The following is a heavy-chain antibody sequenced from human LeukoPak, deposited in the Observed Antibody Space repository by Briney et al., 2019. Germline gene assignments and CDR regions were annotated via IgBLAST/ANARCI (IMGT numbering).Heavy chain of an antibody. CDR2: IYYSGST. Sequence: SETLSLTCTVSGGSISSYYWSWILQPPGKGLEWIGYIYYSGSTNYNPSLKSRVTISVDTSKNQFSLKLSSVTAADTAVYYCARDGGSTSSVDYWGQGTLVTVSS. D-gene: IGHD2-2*01. CDR1: GGSISSYY. CDR3: ARDGGSTSSVDY. J-gene: IGHJ4*02. V-gene: IGHV4-59*12.